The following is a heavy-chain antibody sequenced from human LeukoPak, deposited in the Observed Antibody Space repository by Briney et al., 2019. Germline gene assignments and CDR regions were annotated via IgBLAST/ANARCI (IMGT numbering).Heavy chain of an antibody. CDR1: GGTFSSYA. D-gene: IGHD1-14*01. J-gene: IGHJ4*02. V-gene: IGHV1-69*05. CDR2: IIPIFGTA. Sequence: SVKVSCKASGGTFSSYAISWVRQAPGQGLEWMGGIIPIFGTANYAQKFQGRVTITTDESTSTAYMELSSLRSEDTAVYYCASRKYPPISEPDYWGQGTLVTVSS. CDR3: ASRKYPPISEPDY.